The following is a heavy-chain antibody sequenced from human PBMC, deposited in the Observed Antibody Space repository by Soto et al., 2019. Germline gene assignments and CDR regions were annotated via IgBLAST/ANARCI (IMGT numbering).Heavy chain of an antibody. Sequence: QLQLQESGAGLVKPSQTLSLTCDVSGGSISSGGSSWTWIRQPPGKGLEWIGYSYHSGSTYYNPSLKSRVTISVDRSKNQFSLKLTSVTAADTAVYYCARGAVVNFDSWGQGTLVTVSS. J-gene: IGHJ4*02. CDR1: GGSISSGGSS. CDR2: SYHSGST. D-gene: IGHD3-22*01. CDR3: ARGAVVNFDS. V-gene: IGHV4-30-2*01.